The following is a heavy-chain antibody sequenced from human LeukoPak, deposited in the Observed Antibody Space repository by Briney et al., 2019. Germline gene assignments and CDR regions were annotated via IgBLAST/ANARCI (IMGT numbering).Heavy chain of an antibody. CDR1: GYTFTGYY. CDR2: INPNSGGT. V-gene: IGHV1-2*02. J-gene: IGHJ4*02. Sequence: GASVKVSCKASGYTFTGYYMHWVRQAPGQGLEWMGWINPNSGGTNYAQKFQGRVTMTRDTSISTAYMELSRLRSDDTAVYYCARELGYNWNDGGFDYWGQGTLVTVSS. CDR3: ARELGYNWNDGGFDY. D-gene: IGHD1-1*01.